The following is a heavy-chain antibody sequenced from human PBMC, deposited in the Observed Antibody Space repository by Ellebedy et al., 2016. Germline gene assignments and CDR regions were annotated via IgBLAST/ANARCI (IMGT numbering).Heavy chain of an antibody. J-gene: IGHJ4*02. D-gene: IGHD4-17*01. V-gene: IGHV4-34*01. CDR2: INHSGST. CDR1: GGSFSGFY. CDR3: ARRGETTIDY. Sequence: SETLSLTCAVYGGSFSGFYWSWIRQPPGKGLEWIGEINHSGSTNYNPSLKSRVTISVDTSKNQFSLKLSSVTAADTAVYYCARRGETTIDYWGQGTLVTVSS.